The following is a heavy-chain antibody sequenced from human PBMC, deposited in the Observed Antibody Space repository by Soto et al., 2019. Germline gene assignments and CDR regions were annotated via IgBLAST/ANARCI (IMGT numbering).Heavy chain of an antibody. V-gene: IGHV4-31*03. CDR3: ARLRIATNNYKWFDP. CDR1: GAALNSGNYY. Sequence: LSLTCSVSGAALNSGNYYWSWIRQVPGKGLEWIGHIYVTGAVDYNPSLRDRITISQDTSERQFSLNLGLVTAADTAVYYCARLRIATNNYKWFDPWGQGTLVTVSS. D-gene: IGHD2-21*01. CDR2: IYVTGAV. J-gene: IGHJ5*02.